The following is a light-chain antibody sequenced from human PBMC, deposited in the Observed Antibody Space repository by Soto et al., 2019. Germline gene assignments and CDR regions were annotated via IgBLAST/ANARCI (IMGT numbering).Light chain of an antibody. J-gene: IGLJ3*02. CDR2: DVS. CDR3: GSYAGSYTLV. V-gene: IGLV2-11*01. Sequence: QSALTQPRSVSGSPGQSVTISCTGTSSDVGGYNYVSWYQQHPGKAPKLMIYDVSKRPSGVPDRFSGSQSGNTASLTISGLEAEDEADYYCGSYAGSYTLVFGGGTKMTVL. CDR1: SSDVGGYNY.